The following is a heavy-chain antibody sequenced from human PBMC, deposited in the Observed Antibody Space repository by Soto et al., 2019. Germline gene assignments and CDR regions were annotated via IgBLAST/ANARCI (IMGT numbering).Heavy chain of an antibody. D-gene: IGHD2-21*02. CDR1: GFTFSSYG. Sequence: QVQLVESGGGVVQPGRSLRLSCAASGFTFSSYGMHWVRQAPGKGLEWVAVIWYDGSNKYYADSVKGRFTISRDNSKNPLYLQMNSLRAEYTAVYYCARALGVYCGGDCALDYWGQGTLVTVSS. V-gene: IGHV3-33*01. CDR2: IWYDGSNK. J-gene: IGHJ4*02. CDR3: ARALGVYCGGDCALDY.